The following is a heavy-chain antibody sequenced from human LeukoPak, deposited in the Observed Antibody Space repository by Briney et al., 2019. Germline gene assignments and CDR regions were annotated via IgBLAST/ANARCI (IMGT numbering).Heavy chain of an antibody. CDR1: GFTFKDYA. V-gene: IGHV3-23*01. Sequence: GGSLRLSCAASGFTFKDYAMSWVRQAPGKGLEWVSVLGRTGRSTYYADSLKGRFTISRDNSKDTLYLQMNSLRAEDTAVYYCAKDRYFDNSGNHYESEYWGQGTLVTVSS. CDR3: AKDRYFDNSGNHYESEY. J-gene: IGHJ4*02. CDR2: LGRTGRST. D-gene: IGHD3-22*01.